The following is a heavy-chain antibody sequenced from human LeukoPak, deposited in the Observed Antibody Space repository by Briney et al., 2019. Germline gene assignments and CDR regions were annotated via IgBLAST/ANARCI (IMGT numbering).Heavy chain of an antibody. CDR1: GFTFSSHS. J-gene: IGHJ4*02. Sequence: GGSLRLSCAASGFTFSSHSMNWVRQAPGKGLEWVSSISSSSSYIYYADSVKGRFTISRDNAKNSLYLQMNSLRAEDTAVYYCAREGGYCSSTSCRWGQGTLVTVSS. D-gene: IGHD2-2*01. CDR2: ISSSSSYI. CDR3: AREGGYCSSTSCR. V-gene: IGHV3-21*01.